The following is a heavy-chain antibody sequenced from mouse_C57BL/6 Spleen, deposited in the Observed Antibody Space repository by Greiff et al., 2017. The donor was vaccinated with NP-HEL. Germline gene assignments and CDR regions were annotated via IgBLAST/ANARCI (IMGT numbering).Heavy chain of an antibody. D-gene: IGHD2-14*01. CDR1: GYTFTSYG. V-gene: IGHV1-81*01. Sequence: QVQLQQSGAELARPGASVKLSCKASGYTFTSYGISWVKQGTGQGLEWIGEIYPRSGNTYYNEKFKGKATLTADKSSSTAYMELRSLTSEDSAVYFCARDYRGYYYAMDYWGQGTSVTVSS. CDR2: IYPRSGNT. CDR3: ARDYRGYYYAMDY. J-gene: IGHJ4*01.